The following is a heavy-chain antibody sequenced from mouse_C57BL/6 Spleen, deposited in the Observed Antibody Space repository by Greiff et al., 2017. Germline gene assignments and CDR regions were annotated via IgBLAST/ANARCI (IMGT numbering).Heavy chain of an antibody. CDR1: GYTFTDYY. J-gene: IGHJ2*01. V-gene: IGHV1-18*01. CDR2: INPNNGGT. D-gene: IGHD2-1*01. CDR3: ERPLYGNYFDY. Sequence: VQLQQSGPELVKPGASVKIPCKASGYTFTDYYMDWVKQSPGQGLEWIGNINPNNGGTNYNQKFKGKATLTVDKSSSTAYMELRSLTSEDTAVYYCERPLYGNYFDYWGQGTTLTVSS.